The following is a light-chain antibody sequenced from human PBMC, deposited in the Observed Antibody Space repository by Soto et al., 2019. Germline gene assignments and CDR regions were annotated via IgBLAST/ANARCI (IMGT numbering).Light chain of an antibody. CDR3: QQYGSSPWT. V-gene: IGKV3-20*01. J-gene: IGKJ1*01. Sequence: ETVLTQSPGTLSLSPGERATLSCRASQTIRSNYLAWYRQTPGQAPRLLIYGASNRATGIADRFSGSGSGTDFTLIISRLEHEDFALYYCQQYGSSPWTVGQGTEVEIK. CDR1: QTIRSNY. CDR2: GAS.